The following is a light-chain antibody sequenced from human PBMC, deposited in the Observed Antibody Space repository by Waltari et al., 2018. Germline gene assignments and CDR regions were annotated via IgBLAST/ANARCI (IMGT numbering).Light chain of an antibody. V-gene: IGLV1-51*02. CDR2: EKS. Sequence: QSVLTQPPSVSAAPGQRVTISCSGGSSNIGNNYVSWYRQFPGTAPKFLIYEKSGRPAGIPGRFSGSNSGTSATLDITGRQAGDEADDYCGTWDSSLSGAVFGGGTHLTVL. CDR3: GTWDSSLSGAV. CDR1: SSNIGNNY. J-gene: IGLJ7*01.